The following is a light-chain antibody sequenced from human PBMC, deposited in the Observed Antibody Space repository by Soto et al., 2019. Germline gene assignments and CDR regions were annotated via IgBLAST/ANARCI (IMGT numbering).Light chain of an antibody. Sequence: LTQPASVSGPLGQSIVISCTGSSSDIGSYDLVSWYQQYPGKAPKVVIFEGTKRPSGVSNRFSGSKSGNTASLTISGLQTEDEADYYCCSYAGSRTYVFGAGTKV. CDR3: CSYAGSRTYV. V-gene: IGLV2-23*01. J-gene: IGLJ1*01. CDR2: EGT. CDR1: SSDIGSYDL.